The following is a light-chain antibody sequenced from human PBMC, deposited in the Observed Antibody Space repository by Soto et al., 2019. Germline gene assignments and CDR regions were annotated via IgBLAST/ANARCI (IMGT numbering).Light chain of an antibody. V-gene: IGKV3-15*01. Sequence: EIVLTQSPDTLSVSPGERATLSCRASQRISSKLAWYQQKHGQAPRLLIYGASTRAAGVPARFSGSGSGTECTLIISSLQSEDFAFYYCQQYHNWPPITFGQGTRLEIK. CDR2: GAS. CDR1: QRISSK. J-gene: IGKJ5*01. CDR3: QQYHNWPPIT.